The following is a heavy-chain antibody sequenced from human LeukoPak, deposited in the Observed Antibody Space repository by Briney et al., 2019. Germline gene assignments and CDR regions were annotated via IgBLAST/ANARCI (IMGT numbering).Heavy chain of an antibody. CDR3: ARDVPTTGTTPTADY. CDR2: TSAYNGNT. Sequence: ASVKVSCKASGYTFTSYGISWVRRAPGQGLEWMGWTSAYNGNTNYAQKLQGRVTMTTDTSTSTAYMELRSLRSDDTAVYYCARDVPTTGTTPTADYWGQGTLVTVSS. CDR1: GYTFTSYG. J-gene: IGHJ4*02. V-gene: IGHV1-18*01. D-gene: IGHD1-1*01.